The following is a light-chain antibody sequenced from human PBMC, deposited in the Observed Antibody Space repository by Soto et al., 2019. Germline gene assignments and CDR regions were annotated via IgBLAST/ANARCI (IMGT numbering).Light chain of an antibody. CDR2: DAS. V-gene: IGKV3D-15*01. CDR3: QQYHTWRT. CDR1: QSVRTY. J-gene: IGKJ1*01. Sequence: IVLTQSPDTLSLSPGERATLSCRASQSVRTYLVWYQVKPGQAPRLLIYDASRRASGVPARFSGSRSGTEFTLTISGLQPDDFATYYCQQYHTWRTFGQGTKVDIK.